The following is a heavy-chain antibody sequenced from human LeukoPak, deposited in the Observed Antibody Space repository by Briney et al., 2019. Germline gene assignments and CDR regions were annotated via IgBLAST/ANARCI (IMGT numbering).Heavy chain of an antibody. CDR1: GFTFSSYS. D-gene: IGHD1-26*01. CDR3: AKASGSYYNYFDY. J-gene: IGHJ4*02. CDR2: ISGSGGST. V-gene: IGHV3-23*01. Sequence: PGGSLRLSCAASGFTFSSYSMNWVRQAPGKGLEWVSAISGSGGSTYYADSVKGRFTISRDNSKNTLYLQMNSLRAEVTAVYYCAKASGSYYNYFDYWGQGTLVTVSS.